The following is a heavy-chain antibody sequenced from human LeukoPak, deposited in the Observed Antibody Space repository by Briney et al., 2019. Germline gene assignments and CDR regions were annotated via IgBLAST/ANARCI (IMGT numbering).Heavy chain of an antibody. D-gene: IGHD4-17*01. CDR3: AKGLDDYGDYVFDY. CDR2: ISGSGGST. CDR1: CFTFSSYA. J-gene: IGHJ4*02. Sequence: GASLSLSCAACCFTFSSYAMCLVRPPPGRGVEWGSVISGSGGSTYYADSVKGRFTISRDNSKNTLYLQMNSLRAEDTAVYYCAKGLDDYGDYVFDYWGQGTLVTVSS. V-gene: IGHV3-23*01.